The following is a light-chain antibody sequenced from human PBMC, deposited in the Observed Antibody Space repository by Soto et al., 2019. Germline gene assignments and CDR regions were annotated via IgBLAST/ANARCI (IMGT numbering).Light chain of an antibody. Sequence: EIVMTQSPATLSVSPGERATLSCRASQSVSSNLAWYHQKPGQAPRLLIYGASTRATNIPPRFSGSGSGTEFTLTISSLQSEDFAVYYCQQYNSWPLTFAGGTQVEIK. J-gene: IGKJ4*01. CDR2: GAS. V-gene: IGKV3-15*01. CDR1: QSVSSN. CDR3: QQYNSWPLT.